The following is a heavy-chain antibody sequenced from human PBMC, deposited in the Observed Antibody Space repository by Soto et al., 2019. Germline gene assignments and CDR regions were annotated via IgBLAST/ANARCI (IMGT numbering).Heavy chain of an antibody. CDR1: GFTFGDYA. V-gene: IGHV3-49*03. D-gene: IGHD1-1*01. CDR3: TRNRALGWNQPLGFDP. Sequence: GGSLRLSCTASGFTFGDYAMSWFRQAPGKGLEWVGFIRSKAYGGTTEYAASVKGRFTISRDDSKSIAYLQMNSLKTEDTAVYYCTRNRALGWNQPLGFDPWGQGTLVTVSS. CDR2: IRSKAYGGTT. J-gene: IGHJ5*02.